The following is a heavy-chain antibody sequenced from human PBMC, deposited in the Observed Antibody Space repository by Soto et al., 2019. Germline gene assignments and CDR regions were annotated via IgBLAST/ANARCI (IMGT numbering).Heavy chain of an antibody. V-gene: IGHV4-34*01. Sequence: QVQLQQWGAGLLKPSETLSLTCAVYGGSFSGYYWSWIRQPPGKGLEWIGEINHSESTNYNPSLKSRVTISVDTSKNQFSLKLSSVTAADTAVYYCARGESNRYYYGMDVWGQGTTVTVSS. CDR3: ARGESNRYYYGMDV. CDR1: GGSFSGYY. D-gene: IGHD7-27*01. CDR2: INHSEST. J-gene: IGHJ6*02.